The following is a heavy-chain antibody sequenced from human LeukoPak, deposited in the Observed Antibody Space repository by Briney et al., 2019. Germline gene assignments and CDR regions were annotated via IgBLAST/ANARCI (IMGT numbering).Heavy chain of an antibody. Sequence: GGSLRLSCAASGFTFSSYAMSWVRQAPGKGLEWVSAISGSGGGTYYADSVKGRFTISRDDSKNTLYLQLNSLRAEDTAIYYCAKDLSGGGFDYWGQGTLVTVSS. J-gene: IGHJ4*02. CDR2: ISGSGGGT. CDR3: AKDLSGGGFDY. D-gene: IGHD3-16*01. CDR1: GFTFSSYA. V-gene: IGHV3-23*01.